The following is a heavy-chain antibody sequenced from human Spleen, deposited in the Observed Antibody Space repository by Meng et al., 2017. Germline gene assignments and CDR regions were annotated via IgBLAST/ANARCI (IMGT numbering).Heavy chain of an antibody. CDR2: INEDGSTT. CDR1: GFSFSSYW. V-gene: IGHV3-74*01. J-gene: IGHJ4*02. Sequence: GESLKISCVASGFSFSSYWMHWVRQTPGEGLVWVSRINEDGSTTTYADSVKGRFTISRDNAKNTLYLQMNTLRDEDTAVYYCGRDLGGIFAYWGQGTLVTVSS. D-gene: IGHD3-16*01. CDR3: GRDLGGIFAY.